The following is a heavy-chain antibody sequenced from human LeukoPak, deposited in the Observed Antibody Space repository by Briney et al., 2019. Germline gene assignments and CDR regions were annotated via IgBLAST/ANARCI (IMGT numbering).Heavy chain of an antibody. CDR2: LFPSGTT. Sequence: PSETLSLTCTVSGGSINGGTYYWSWIRQPAGKGLEWIGRLFPSGTTKYNPSLKSRVTISLDTSKNQFYLKLSSVTAADTAVYYCARDRLGRWFDPWGQGTLVTVSS. CDR3: ARDRLGRWFDP. J-gene: IGHJ5*02. D-gene: IGHD6-19*01. V-gene: IGHV4-61*02. CDR1: GGSINGGTYY.